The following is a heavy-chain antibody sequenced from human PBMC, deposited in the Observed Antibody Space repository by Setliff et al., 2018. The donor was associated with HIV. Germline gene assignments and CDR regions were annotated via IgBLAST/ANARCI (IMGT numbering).Heavy chain of an antibody. J-gene: IGHJ4*02. CDR2: IYTSGST. V-gene: IGHV4-4*09. CDR1: GGSISSYY. CDR3: ASRFPLSSGSAFAY. D-gene: IGHD3-10*01. Sequence: SETLSLTCTVSGGSISSYYWSWIRQPPGKGLEWIGYIYTSGSTNYNPSLKSRVTISVDTSKNQFSLKLSSVTAADTSVYFCASRFPLSSGSAFAYWGQGTLVTVSS.